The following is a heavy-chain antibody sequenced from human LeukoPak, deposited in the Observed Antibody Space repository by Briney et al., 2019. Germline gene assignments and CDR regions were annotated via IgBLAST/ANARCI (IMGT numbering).Heavy chain of an antibody. J-gene: IGHJ5*02. V-gene: IGHV4-30-2*01. CDR1: GGSISSGDYY. CDR3: ARDGGYGNWFDP. D-gene: IGHD5-12*01. Sequence: SQTLSLTCTVSGGSISSGDYYWSWIRQPPGEGLEWIGYIYHSGSTYYNPSLKSRVTISVDRSKNQFSLKLNSVTAADTAVYYCARDGGYGNWFDPWGQGTLVTVSS. CDR2: IYHSGST.